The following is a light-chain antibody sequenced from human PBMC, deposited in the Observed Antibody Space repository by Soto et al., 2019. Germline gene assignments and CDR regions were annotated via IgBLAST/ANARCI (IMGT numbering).Light chain of an antibody. V-gene: IGKV1-12*01. CDR2: SAS. Sequence: DIQMTQSPSSVSASVGDRVAITCRASQGIGSWLAWYQQKPGKAPNLLIHSASSLQSGVPSRFSGSGSGTDFTLTISSLQPEDFATYYCQQTNRFPYTFGQGTKLEIK. CDR1: QGIGSW. J-gene: IGKJ2*01. CDR3: QQTNRFPYT.